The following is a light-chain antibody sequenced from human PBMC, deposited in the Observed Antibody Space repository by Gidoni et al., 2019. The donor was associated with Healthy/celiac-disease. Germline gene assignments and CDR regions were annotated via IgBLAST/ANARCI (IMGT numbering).Light chain of an antibody. CDR1: QSVSSN. CDR3: QQYNNWPALT. V-gene: IGKV3-15*01. CDR2: GAS. J-gene: IGKJ4*01. Sequence: EIVMTQSPATLSVSPGERAPISCRASQSVSSNLAWYQQKPGQAPRHLIYGASTRATGIPARFSGSGSGTEFTLTISSLQSEDFAVYYCQQYNNWPALTFGGGTKVEIK.